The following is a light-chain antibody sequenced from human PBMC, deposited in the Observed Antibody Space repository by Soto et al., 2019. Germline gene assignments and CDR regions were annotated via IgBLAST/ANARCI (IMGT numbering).Light chain of an antibody. Sequence: QSALTQPASVSGSPGQSITISYTGTSSDVGAYNYVSWFQQHPGKAPTLIISEVSNRPSGVSNRFSGSKSGNTASLTISGLQAEDEADYYCSSFTSKSTLIFGGGTKGTVL. J-gene: IGLJ2*01. CDR3: SSFTSKSTLI. CDR1: SSDVGAYNY. CDR2: EVS. V-gene: IGLV2-14*01.